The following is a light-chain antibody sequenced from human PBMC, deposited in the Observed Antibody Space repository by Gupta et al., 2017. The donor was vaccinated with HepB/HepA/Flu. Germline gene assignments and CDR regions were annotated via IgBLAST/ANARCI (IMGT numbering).Light chain of an antibody. CDR3: QHRINWPSS. Sequence: EIVLTQSPATLSLSPGERATPSCRSSQSVGSYLAWYQQKPGQAPRLLIYDASDRATGIPDRFSGSGSGTDFTLTISSLEPEDFGVYYCQHRINWPSSFGPGSKLDIK. V-gene: IGKV3-11*01. J-gene: IGKJ2*03. CDR2: DAS. CDR1: QSVGSY.